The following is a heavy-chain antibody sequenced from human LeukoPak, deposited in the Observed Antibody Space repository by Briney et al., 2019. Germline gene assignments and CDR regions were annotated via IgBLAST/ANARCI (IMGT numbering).Heavy chain of an antibody. CDR2: ISGSGVST. CDR3: AKVGISSSGWPFDY. J-gene: IGHJ4*02. D-gene: IGHD6-19*01. CDR1: GFTFSSYA. V-gene: IGHV3-23*01. Sequence: GSLRLSCAASGFTFSSYAMSGVRQPPGKGLEWVSAISGSGVSTYYADSVKGRFTISRDNSKNMLYLQMNSLRAEDTAVYYCAKVGISSSGWPFDYWGQGTLVTVSS.